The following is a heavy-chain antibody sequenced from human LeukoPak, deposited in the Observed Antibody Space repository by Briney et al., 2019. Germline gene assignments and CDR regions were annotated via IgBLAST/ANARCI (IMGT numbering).Heavy chain of an antibody. J-gene: IGHJ4*02. CDR1: VFPFIEYS. V-gene: IGHV3-48*01. CDR3: ARDHNYAFDN. D-gene: IGHD1-1*01. Sequence: PGGSLRLSCTASVFPFIEYSMNWVRQVPGMGLEWIAYIGIDSGNTKYADSVRGRFTISADKAKNSLYLQMNSLRVEDTAVYYCARDHNYAFDNWGQGTLVSVAS. CDR2: IGIDSGNT.